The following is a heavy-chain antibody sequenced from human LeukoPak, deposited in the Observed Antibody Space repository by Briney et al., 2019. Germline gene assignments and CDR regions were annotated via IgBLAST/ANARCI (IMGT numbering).Heavy chain of an antibody. CDR1: GGSFNAYY. Sequence: ASETLSLTCTVSGGSFNAYYWTWFRQPPGKGLEWIGYIYYTGSTNSNPSLKSRVTISVDTSKNQFSLKLSSVTAADTAVYYCATIAGSSSYWGQGTLVTVSP. CDR3: ATIAGSSSY. CDR2: IYYTGST. V-gene: IGHV4-59*08. J-gene: IGHJ4*02. D-gene: IGHD6-6*01.